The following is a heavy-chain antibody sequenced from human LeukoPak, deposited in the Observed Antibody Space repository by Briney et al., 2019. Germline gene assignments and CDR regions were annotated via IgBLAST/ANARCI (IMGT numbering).Heavy chain of an antibody. CDR2: IDPNSGGT. D-gene: IGHD3-3*02. Sequence: ASVKVSCKASGYTFSGYYLHWVRQAPGQGLEWMGWIDPNSGGTNYAQKFQGRITMTRDTSINTDYIELSRLRSDDTAVYYCASGRTIFYYYMDVWGKGTTVTISS. CDR3: ASGRTIFYYYMDV. J-gene: IGHJ6*03. V-gene: IGHV1-2*02. CDR1: GYTFSGYY.